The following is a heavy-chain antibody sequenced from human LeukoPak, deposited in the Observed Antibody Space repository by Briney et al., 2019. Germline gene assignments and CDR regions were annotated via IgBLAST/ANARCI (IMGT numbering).Heavy chain of an antibody. Sequence: AASVKVSCKASGYTFTDYYLHWVRQAPGQGLEWMGWINPNSGGTDYAQKFQGRVTMTRDTSISTAYMELSRLRSDDTAVYYCARGSDVVVPAAIFDYWGQGTLVTVSS. V-gene: IGHV1-2*02. CDR1: GYTFTDYY. J-gene: IGHJ4*02. D-gene: IGHD2-2*01. CDR2: INPNSGGT. CDR3: ARGSDVVVPAAIFDY.